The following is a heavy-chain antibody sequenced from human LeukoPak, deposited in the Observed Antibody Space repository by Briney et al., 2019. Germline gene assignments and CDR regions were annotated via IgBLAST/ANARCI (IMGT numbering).Heavy chain of an antibody. CDR2: ISYDGRNK. D-gene: IGHD3-22*01. CDR3: ANENYYDSSGYVDY. CDR1: GFTFSSYG. Sequence: GGSLRLSCAASGFTFSSYGMHWVRQAPGKGLEWVAVISYDGRNKYYADSVKGRFTISRDNSKNTLYLQMNSLRAEDTAVYYCANENYYDSSGYVDYWGQGTLVTVSS. V-gene: IGHV3-30*18. J-gene: IGHJ4*02.